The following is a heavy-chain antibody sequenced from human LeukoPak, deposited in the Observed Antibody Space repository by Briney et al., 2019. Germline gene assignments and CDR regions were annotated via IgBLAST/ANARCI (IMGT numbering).Heavy chain of an antibody. CDR1: GFTFSSYG. CDR2: IRYDGSNK. CDR3: AVDSSGYYYFDY. D-gene: IGHD3-22*01. Sequence: GSLRLSCAASGFTFSSYGMHWVRQAPGKGLEWVAFIRYDGSNKYYADSVKGRFTISRDNPKNSLYLQVNSLRAEDTAVYYCAVDSSGYYYFDYWGQGTLVTVSS. J-gene: IGHJ4*02. V-gene: IGHV3-30*02.